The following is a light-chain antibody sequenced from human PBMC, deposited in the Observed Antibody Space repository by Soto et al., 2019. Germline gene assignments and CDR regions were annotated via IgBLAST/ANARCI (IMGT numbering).Light chain of an antibody. CDR2: DAF. Sequence: EIVLTQSPATLSLSPGERATLSCRASQSVSNYLAWYQQRPGQAPRLLIYDAFNRATGIPARFSGIGSGTDFTLTISSLEPEDFAVYYCQQRRNYPRLTFGGGTKVEIK. J-gene: IGKJ4*01. CDR1: QSVSNY. V-gene: IGKV3-11*01. CDR3: QQRRNYPRLT.